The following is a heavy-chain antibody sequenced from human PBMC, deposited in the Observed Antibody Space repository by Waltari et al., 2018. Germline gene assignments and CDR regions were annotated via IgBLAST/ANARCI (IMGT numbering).Heavy chain of an antibody. V-gene: IGHV1-8*01. CDR3: ARALLVRGVIINYYGMDV. D-gene: IGHD3-10*01. CDR1: GYTFTSYD. Sequence: QVQLVQSGAEVKKPGASVKVSCKASGYTFTSYDINWVRQATGQGLEWMGWKNPNSGKTGYEQKFQGRVTMTRNTSISTAYMELSSLRSEDTAVYYCARALLVRGVIINYYGMDVWGQGTTVTVSS. CDR2: KNPNSGKT. J-gene: IGHJ6*02.